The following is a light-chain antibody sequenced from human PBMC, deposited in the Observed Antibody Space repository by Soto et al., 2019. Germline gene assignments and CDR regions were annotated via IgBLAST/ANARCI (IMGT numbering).Light chain of an antibody. CDR2: VAS. J-gene: IGKJ5*01. Sequence: IQLTQSPSSLSASVGDRVTITCRASQDISSYLAWYQQKPGKAPNLLIYVASTLQSGVPSRFSGSGSGTDFTLTISSLQPEDSATYYCQQANSFPTFGQGTRLEIK. CDR1: QDISSY. V-gene: IGKV1-9*01. CDR3: QQANSFPT.